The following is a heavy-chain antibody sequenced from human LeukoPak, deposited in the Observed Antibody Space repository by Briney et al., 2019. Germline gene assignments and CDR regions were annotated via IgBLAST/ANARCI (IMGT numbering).Heavy chain of an antibody. D-gene: IGHD5-18*01. Sequence: SETLALTCTVSGDSISIYYWSWIRQPPGKGLEWIGYMYYSGSTSYNPSLKSRVTMSVDTSKNQFSLKLSSVTAADTAVYYCATIRDTAHRYWYFDLWGRGTLVIVSS. J-gene: IGHJ2*01. V-gene: IGHV4-59*03. CDR2: MYYSGST. CDR3: ATIRDTAHRYWYFDL. CDR1: GDSISIYY.